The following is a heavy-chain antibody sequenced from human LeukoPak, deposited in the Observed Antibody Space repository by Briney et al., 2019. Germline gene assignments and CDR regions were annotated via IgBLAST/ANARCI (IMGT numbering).Heavy chain of an antibody. CDR1: GFTFSSYA. Sequence: GGSLRLSCAASGFTFSSYAMNWVRQAPGKGLEWVSAISGSGAKTYYADFVKGRFTISRDDSKNTLYLQMNSLRAEDTAVYYCAKEYSGSFSPFPSYFDYWGQGTLVTVSS. D-gene: IGHD1-26*01. CDR2: ISGSGAKT. CDR3: AKEYSGSFSPFPSYFDY. J-gene: IGHJ4*02. V-gene: IGHV3-23*01.